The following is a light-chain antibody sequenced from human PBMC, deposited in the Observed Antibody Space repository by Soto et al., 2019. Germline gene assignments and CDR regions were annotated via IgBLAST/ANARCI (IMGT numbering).Light chain of an antibody. V-gene: IGKV3-20*01. CDR2: GAS. CDR3: QQYGSSPIT. J-gene: IGKJ5*01. Sequence: EIVLTQSPGTLSLSPGERATLSCRASQIVTSTSLAWYQQKVGQAPRLLMYGASSRATGIPDRFSGSGSGTDFTHTITRLEPEDFGVYYCQQYGSSPITFGQGTRLEIK. CDR1: QIVTSTS.